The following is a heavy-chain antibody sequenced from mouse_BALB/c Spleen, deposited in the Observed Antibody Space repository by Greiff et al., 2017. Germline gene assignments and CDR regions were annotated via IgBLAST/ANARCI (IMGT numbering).Heavy chain of an antibody. Sequence: QVQLQQPGAELVRPGASVKLSCKASGYTFTSYWINWVKQRPGQGLEWIGNIYPSDSYTNYNQKFKDKATLTVDKSSSTAYMQLSRPSSEDSAVYYCTRVCNYDFDYWGQGNTLTVSA. D-gene: IGHD2-1*01. V-gene: IGHV1-69*02. CDR3: TRVCNYDFDY. CDR1: GYTFTSYW. J-gene: IGHJ2*01. CDR2: IYPSDSYT.